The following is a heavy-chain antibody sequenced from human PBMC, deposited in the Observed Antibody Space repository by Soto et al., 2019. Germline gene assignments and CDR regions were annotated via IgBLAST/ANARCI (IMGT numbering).Heavy chain of an antibody. J-gene: IGHJ5*02. CDR3: ARVTLITGTTEASGWFDP. CDR1: GGPFSSYA. Sequence: GASVKVYFKAYGGPFSSYAISWVRRAPGQGLEWMGGIIPIFGTANYAQKFQGRVTITADESTSTAYMELSRLRSEDTAVYYCARVTLITGTTEASGWFDPWGQGTLVTVSS. V-gene: IGHV1-69*13. CDR2: IIPIFGTA. D-gene: IGHD1-7*01.